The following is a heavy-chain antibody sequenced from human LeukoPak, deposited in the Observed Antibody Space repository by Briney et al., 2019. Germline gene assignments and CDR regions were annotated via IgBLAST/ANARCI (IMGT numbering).Heavy chain of an antibody. CDR3: ARGDSGSYYPDY. D-gene: IGHD1-26*01. J-gene: IGHJ4*02. V-gene: IGHV4-30-2*01. CDR1: GGSISSGGYY. CDR2: IYQSGST. Sequence: PSETLSLTCTVSGGSISSGGYYWSWIRQPPEKGLEWIGYIYQSGSTYYNPSLKSRVTVSLDRSKNQFSLKLRSVTAADTAVCYCARGDSGSYYPDYWGQGTLVTVSS.